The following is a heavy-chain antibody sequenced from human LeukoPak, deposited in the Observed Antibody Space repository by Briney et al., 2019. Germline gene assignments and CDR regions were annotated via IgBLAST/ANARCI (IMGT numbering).Heavy chain of an antibody. CDR1: GFTFNNHA. Sequence: PGGSLRLSCVASGFTFNNHAMTWVRRAPGKGLEWVAVISYDGSNKYYADSVKGRFTISRDNSKNTLYLQMNSLRAEDTAVYYCARDWSGYGDSFFSYYFDYWGQGTLVTVSS. D-gene: IGHD4-17*01. V-gene: IGHV3-30*04. J-gene: IGHJ4*02. CDR2: ISYDGSNK. CDR3: ARDWSGYGDSFFSYYFDY.